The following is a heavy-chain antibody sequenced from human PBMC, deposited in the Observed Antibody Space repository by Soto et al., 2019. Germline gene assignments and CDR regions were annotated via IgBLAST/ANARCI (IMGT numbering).Heavy chain of an antibody. CDR3: ATGFLFAGWFDP. Sequence: ASVKVSCKVSGYTLTELSMHWVRQAPGKGLEWMGGFDPEDGETIYAQKFQGRVTMTEDTSTDTAYMELSSLRSEDTAVYYCATGFLFAGWFDPWGQGTLVNVSS. CDR2: FDPEDGET. CDR1: GYTLTELS. D-gene: IGHD3-10*02. V-gene: IGHV1-24*01. J-gene: IGHJ5*02.